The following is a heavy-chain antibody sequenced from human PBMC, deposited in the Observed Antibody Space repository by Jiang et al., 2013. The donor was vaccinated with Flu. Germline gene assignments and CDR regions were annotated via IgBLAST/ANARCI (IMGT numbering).Heavy chain of an antibody. J-gene: IGHJ4*02. D-gene: IGHD2-2*01. V-gene: IGHV4-31*03. CDR1: GGSISSGGYY. CDR2: IYYSGST. Sequence: GPGLVKPSQTLSLTCTVSGGSISSGGYYWSWIRQHPGKGLEWIGYIYYSGSTYYNPSLKSRVTISVDTSKNQFSLKLSSVTAADTAAYYCARVAKQYCSSTSCYPGAFDYVGQGTLVTVSS. CDR3: ARVAKQYCSSTSCYPGAFDY.